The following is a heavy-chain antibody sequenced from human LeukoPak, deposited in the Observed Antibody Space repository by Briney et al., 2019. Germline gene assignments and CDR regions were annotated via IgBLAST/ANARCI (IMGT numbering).Heavy chain of an antibody. Sequence: ASVKVSCKASGGTFSSYAISWVRQAPGQGLEWMGGINAGNGNTKYSQKFQGRVTITRDTSASTAYMELSSLRSEDTAVYYCAREGDYGDYPSGAFDIWGQGTMVTVSS. J-gene: IGHJ3*02. CDR2: INAGNGNT. V-gene: IGHV1-3*01. CDR3: AREGDYGDYPSGAFDI. D-gene: IGHD4-17*01. CDR1: GGTFSSYA.